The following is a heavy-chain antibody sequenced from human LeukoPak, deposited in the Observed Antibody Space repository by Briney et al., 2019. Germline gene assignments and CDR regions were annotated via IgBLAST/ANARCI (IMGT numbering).Heavy chain of an antibody. CDR1: GYTFTSYG. Sequence: GASVKVSCKASGYTFTSYGISWVRQAPGQGLEWMGWMSAYNGNTNYAQKLQGRVTMTTDTSTSTAYMELRTLRSDDTAVYYCARSLWFGELYSLPLDPWGQGTLVTVSS. CDR2: MSAYNGNT. D-gene: IGHD3-10*01. CDR3: ARSLWFGELYSLPLDP. J-gene: IGHJ5*02. V-gene: IGHV1-18*01.